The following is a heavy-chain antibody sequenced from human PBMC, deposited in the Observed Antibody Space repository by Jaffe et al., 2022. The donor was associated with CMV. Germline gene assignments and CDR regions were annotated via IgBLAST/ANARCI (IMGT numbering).Heavy chain of an antibody. CDR3: AREIRIAVPGDGAFDM. Sequence: EGQLVESGGALVQPGGSLRLSCTASGFSFGSYEMNWVRQAPGKGLEWVSYISSGVTGTYYSDSVKGRFTISRDNTKNSLYLQMNSLRVDDTAVYYCAREIRIAVPGDGAFDMWGQGTMVTVSS. CDR1: GFSFGSYE. J-gene: IGHJ3*02. CDR2: ISSGVTGT. V-gene: IGHV3-48*03. D-gene: IGHD6-19*01.